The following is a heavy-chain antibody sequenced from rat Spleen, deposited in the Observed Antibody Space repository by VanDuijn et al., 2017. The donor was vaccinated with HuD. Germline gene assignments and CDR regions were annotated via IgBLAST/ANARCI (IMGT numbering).Heavy chain of an antibody. D-gene: IGHD1-1*01. Sequence: EVQLVESGGGLVQPGRSLKLSCAASGFTFSNYDMAWSRQAPTKGLEWFASISPSGVSTYYRDSVKGRFTVSRDNAKSTLYLQMDSLRSEDTATYYCVRHTDYSDYFDYWGKGVMVTVSS. CDR3: VRHTDYSDYFDY. CDR2: ISPSGVST. V-gene: IGHV5S23*01. CDR1: GFTFSNYD. J-gene: IGHJ2*01.